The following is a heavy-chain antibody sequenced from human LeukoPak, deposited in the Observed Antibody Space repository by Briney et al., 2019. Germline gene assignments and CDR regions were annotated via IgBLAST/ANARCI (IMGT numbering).Heavy chain of an antibody. J-gene: IGHJ4*02. V-gene: IGHV4-39*01. CDR3: ARHVPHPGYYDSRGYPYYFDY. D-gene: IGHD3-22*01. Sequence: KPSETLSLTCTVSGGSISSSSYYWGWIRQPPGKGLEWIGSIYYSGSTYYNPSLKSRVTIPVDTSKNQFSLKLSSVTAADTAVYYCARHVPHPGYYDSRGYPYYFDYWGQGTLVTVSS. CDR1: GGSISSSSYY. CDR2: IYYSGST.